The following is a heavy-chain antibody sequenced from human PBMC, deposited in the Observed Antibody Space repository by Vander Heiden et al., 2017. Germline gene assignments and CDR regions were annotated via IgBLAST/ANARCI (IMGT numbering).Heavy chain of an antibody. CDR3: ARPICSGGSCYSMDV. CDR2: IWYDGSNK. Sequence: QVQLVESGGGVVQPGRSPRLSCAEPGFTFLGYGMHWVRQAPGKGLGWVAVIWYDGSNKNYADSVKGRFTISRDNSKNMVYLQMNSLRAEDTAVYYCARPICSGGSCYSMDVWGQGTTVTVSS. J-gene: IGHJ6*02. CDR1: GFTFLGYG. V-gene: IGHV3-33*01. D-gene: IGHD2-15*01.